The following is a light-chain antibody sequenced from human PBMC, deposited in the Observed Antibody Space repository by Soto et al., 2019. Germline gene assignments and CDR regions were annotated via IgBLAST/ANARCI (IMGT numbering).Light chain of an antibody. J-gene: IGKJ1*01. CDR3: QQYDSFSGT. Sequence: DLQMTQSPSTLSASVGGRATITCRASQSIINWLAWYQQKPGKAPKLLIYGASSLESGVPSRFSGSGSGTEFTLTITNLQPDDFATYYCQQYDSFSGTFGQGTKVDIK. CDR2: GAS. CDR1: QSIINW. V-gene: IGKV1-5*01.